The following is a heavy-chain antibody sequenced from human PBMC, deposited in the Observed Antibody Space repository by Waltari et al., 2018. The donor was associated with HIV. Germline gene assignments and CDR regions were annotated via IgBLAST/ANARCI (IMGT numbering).Heavy chain of an antibody. V-gene: IGHV1-8*01. CDR3: ARSSITGTSGGGMDV. Sequence: QVQLVQSGAEVKKPGASVKVSCKASGYPFTSYNIKWVRQATGQGLEWMGWMNPNSGNTGYAQKFQGRVTMTMNTSISTAYMELSSLRSEDTAVYYCARSSITGTSGGGMDVWGQGTTVTVSS. J-gene: IGHJ6*02. CDR1: GYPFTSYN. CDR2: MNPNSGNT. D-gene: IGHD1-7*01.